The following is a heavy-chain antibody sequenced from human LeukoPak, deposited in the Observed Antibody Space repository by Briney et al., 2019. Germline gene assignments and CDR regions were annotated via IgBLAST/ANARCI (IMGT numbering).Heavy chain of an antibody. V-gene: IGHV4-59*12. CDR2: IYYSGST. Sequence: SETLSLTCTVSGGSLSSYYWSWIRQPPGKGLEWIGYIYYSGSTNYNPSLKSRVTISVDTSKNQFSLKLSSVTAADTAMYYCARAISGTNSRYFYFHMDVWGKGTTVTVSS. J-gene: IGHJ6*03. D-gene: IGHD3-3*01. CDR1: GGSLSSYY. CDR3: ARAISGTNSRYFYFHMDV.